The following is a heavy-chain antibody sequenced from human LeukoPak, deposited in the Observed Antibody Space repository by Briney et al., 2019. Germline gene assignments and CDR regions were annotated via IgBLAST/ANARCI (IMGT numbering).Heavy chain of an antibody. CDR2: IKSKTDGGTT. Sequence: GGSLRLSCAASGFTFSNAWMSWVRQAPEKGLEWVGRIKSKTDGGTTDYAAPVKGRFTISRDDSKNTLYLQMNSLKTEDTAVYYCTTGLSGSLGGFDYWGQGTLVTVSS. J-gene: IGHJ4*02. CDR3: TTGLSGSLGGFDY. D-gene: IGHD1-26*01. CDR1: GFTFSNAW. V-gene: IGHV3-15*01.